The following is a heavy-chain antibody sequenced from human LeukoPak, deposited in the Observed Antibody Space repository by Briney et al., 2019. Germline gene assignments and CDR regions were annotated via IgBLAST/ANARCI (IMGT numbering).Heavy chain of an antibody. CDR3: ARSRQWLVSPFDY. V-gene: IGHV3-20*04. D-gene: IGHD6-19*01. J-gene: IGHJ4*02. CDR2: INWNGDST. CDR1: GFTFSSYE. Sequence: PGGSLRLSCAASGFTFSSYEMNWVRQAPGKGLEWVSGINWNGDSTGYADSVKGRFTISRDNAKNSVYLQMNSLRAEDTALYYCARSRQWLVSPFDYWGQGTLVTVSS.